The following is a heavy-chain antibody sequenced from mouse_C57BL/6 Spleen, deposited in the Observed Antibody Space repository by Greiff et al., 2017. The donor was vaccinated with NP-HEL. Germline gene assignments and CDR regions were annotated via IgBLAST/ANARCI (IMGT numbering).Heavy chain of an antibody. CDR1: GYAFSSSW. V-gene: IGHV1-82*01. CDR2: IYPGDGDT. D-gene: IGHD1-1*01. Sequence: VQGVESGPELVKPGASVKISCKASGYAFSSSWMNWVKQRPGKGLEWIGRIYPGDGDTNYNGKFKGKATLTADKSSSTAYMQLSSLTSEDSAVYFCARGYYYGSSWYFDVWGTGTTVTVSS. CDR3: ARGYYYGSSWYFDV. J-gene: IGHJ1*03.